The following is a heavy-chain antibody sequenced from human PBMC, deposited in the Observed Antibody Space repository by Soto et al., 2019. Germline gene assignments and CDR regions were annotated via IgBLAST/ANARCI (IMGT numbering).Heavy chain of an antibody. CDR3: ARRMRDTHTHYYNWFDP. D-gene: IGHD3-10*01. J-gene: IGHJ5*02. CDR1: GGSVDFAPYF. CDR2: INYDGTA. Sequence: QVQLQESGPGLVKPSQTLSVTCTVSGGSVDFAPYFWSWIRQPPGKGLEWIVNINYDGTAYPNPSLRSRVSASVDTSKNQFSLHLSSVTAADTAVYFCARRMRDTHTHYYNWFDPWGQGTLVTVSS. V-gene: IGHV4-30-4*01.